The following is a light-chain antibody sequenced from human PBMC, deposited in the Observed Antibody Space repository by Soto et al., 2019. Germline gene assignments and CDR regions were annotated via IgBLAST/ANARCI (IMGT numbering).Light chain of an antibody. CDR2: LGS. CDR3: QHYKSYPWT. Sequence: DIVVTQSPLSLPVTPGEPASISCRSSQSLLHSNGYNYLDWYLQKPGQSPQLLIYLGSNRASGVPDRFSGSGSETEFTLTISSLQPDDFAIYYCQHYKSYPWTFGQGTKVDIK. V-gene: IGKV2-28*01. J-gene: IGKJ1*01. CDR1: QSLLHSNGYNY.